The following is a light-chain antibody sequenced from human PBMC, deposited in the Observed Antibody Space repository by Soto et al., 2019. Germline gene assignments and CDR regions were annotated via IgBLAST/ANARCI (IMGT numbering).Light chain of an antibody. CDR1: QNVATN. J-gene: IGKJ1*01. CDR3: HQYNTGLRT. Sequence: TVKTQSPVTLSVSLGERATLSCRASQNVATNMAWYQQKPGQPPRLLVYGAYIRAPGVPVRFSGSGSETQFTLTINGLQSDDFAMYYCHQYNTGLRTFGRGTRVEV. V-gene: IGKV3-15*01. CDR2: GAY.